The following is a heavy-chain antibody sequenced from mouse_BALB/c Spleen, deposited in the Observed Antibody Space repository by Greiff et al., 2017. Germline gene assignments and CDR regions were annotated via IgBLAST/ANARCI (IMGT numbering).Heavy chain of an antibody. J-gene: IGHJ1*01. Sequence: VQLQQSGPELVKPGASVKISCKASGYTFTDYYINWVKQKPGQGLEWIGWIYPGSGNTKYNEKFKGKATLTVDTSSSTAYMQLSSLTSEDTAVYFCARDAYYGNLYWYFDVWGAGTTVTVSS. V-gene: IGHV1-84*02. D-gene: IGHD2-10*01. CDR1: GYTFTDYY. CDR3: ARDAYYGNLYWYFDV. CDR2: IYPGSGNT.